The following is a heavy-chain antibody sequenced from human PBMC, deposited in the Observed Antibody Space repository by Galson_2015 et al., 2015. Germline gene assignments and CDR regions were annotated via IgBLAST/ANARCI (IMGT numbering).Heavy chain of an antibody. J-gene: IGHJ5*02. Sequence: SLRLSCAASGFTFSSYWMSWVRQAPGKGLEWVANIKQDGSEKYYVDSVKGRFTISRDNAKNSLYLQMNSLRAEDTAVYYCARVRSSSWTNWFDPWGQGTLVTVSS. CDR3: ARVRSSSWTNWFDP. CDR1: GFTFSSYW. CDR2: IKQDGSEK. D-gene: IGHD6-13*01. V-gene: IGHV3-7*01.